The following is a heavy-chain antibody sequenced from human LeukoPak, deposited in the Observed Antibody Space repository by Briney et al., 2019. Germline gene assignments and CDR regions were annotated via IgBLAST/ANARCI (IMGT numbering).Heavy chain of an antibody. J-gene: IGHJ4*02. D-gene: IGHD5-12*01. V-gene: IGHV3-30*02. CDR3: AKDQTGYGAFDY. CDR1: GFTFSDHY. Sequence: HAGGSLRLSCAAPGFTFSDHYMDWVRQAPGKGLEWVAFIRYDENYKWYVDSVKGRFTISRDLSKNTLYLQMNSLRADDTAVYYCAKDQTGYGAFDYWGQGTLVTVSP. CDR2: IRYDENYK.